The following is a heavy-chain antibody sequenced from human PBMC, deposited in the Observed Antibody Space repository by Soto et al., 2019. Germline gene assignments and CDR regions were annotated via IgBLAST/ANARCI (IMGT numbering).Heavy chain of an antibody. CDR2: IYYSGST. CDR1: GGSISSGDYY. J-gene: IGHJ4*02. V-gene: IGHV4-30-4*01. D-gene: IGHD6-13*01. CDR3: ARGASSSWSDFDY. Sequence: SETLSLTCTVSGGSISSGDYYWSWIRQPPGKGLEWIGYIYYSGSTYYNPSLKSRVTIPVDTSKNQFSLKLSSVTAADTAVYYCARGASSSWSDFDYWGQGTLVTVSS.